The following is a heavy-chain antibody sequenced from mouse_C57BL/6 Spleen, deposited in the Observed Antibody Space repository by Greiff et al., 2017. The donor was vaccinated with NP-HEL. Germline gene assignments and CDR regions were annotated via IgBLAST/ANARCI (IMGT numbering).Heavy chain of an antibody. V-gene: IGHV1-15*01. J-gene: IGHJ4*01. CDR2: IDPETGGT. CDR3: TRGYDGYYPCAMDY. CDR1: GYTFTDYE. D-gene: IGHD2-3*01. Sequence: QVQLQQSGAELVRPGASVTLSCKASGYTFTDYEMHWVKQTPVHGLEWIGAIDPETGGTAYTQKFKGKAILTADKSSSTAYMELRSLTSEDSAVYYCTRGYDGYYPCAMDYWGQGTSVTVSS.